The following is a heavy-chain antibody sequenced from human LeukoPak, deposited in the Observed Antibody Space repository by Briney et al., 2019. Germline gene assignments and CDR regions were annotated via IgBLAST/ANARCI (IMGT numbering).Heavy chain of an antibody. CDR3: ARALGLYDSSGSGAYY. J-gene: IGHJ4*02. Sequence: PSETLSLTCTVSGGSISSTNYYWGWIRQPPGKGLEWIGSISYSGSTYYNPSLKSRVTISVDTSKNQFSLKLSSVTAADTAVYYCARALGLYDSSGSGAYYWGQGTLVTVSS. CDR1: GGSISSTNYY. CDR2: ISYSGST. V-gene: IGHV4-39*07. D-gene: IGHD3-22*01.